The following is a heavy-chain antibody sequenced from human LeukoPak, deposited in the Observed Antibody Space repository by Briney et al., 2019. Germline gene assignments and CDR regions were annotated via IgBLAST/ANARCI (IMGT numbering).Heavy chain of an antibody. D-gene: IGHD6-13*01. CDR2: MNPNSGNT. V-gene: IGHV1-8*03. CDR3: ARARGSSLYGALYFSY. J-gene: IGHJ4*02. Sequence: ASVKVSCKASGGTFSSYAISWVRQAPGQGLEWMGWMNPNSGNTGYAQKFQGRVTITRNTSISTAYMELSSLRSEDTAVYYCARARGSSLYGALYFSYWGQGTLSPSPQ. CDR1: GGTFSSYA.